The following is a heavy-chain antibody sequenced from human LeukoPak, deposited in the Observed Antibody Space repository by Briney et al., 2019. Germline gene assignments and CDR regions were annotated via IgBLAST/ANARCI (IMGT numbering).Heavy chain of an antibody. CDR2: IRNDGSNK. CDR1: GFTFSSYA. CDR3: ARAKRNGFDI. J-gene: IGHJ3*02. Sequence: GGSLRLSCAASGFTFSSYAMHWVRQAPGKGLEWVTFIRNDGSNKYYADSVKGRFTISRDNSKNTLYLQMNSLRAEDTAVYYCARAKRNGFDIWGQGTMVTVSS. V-gene: IGHV3-30*02.